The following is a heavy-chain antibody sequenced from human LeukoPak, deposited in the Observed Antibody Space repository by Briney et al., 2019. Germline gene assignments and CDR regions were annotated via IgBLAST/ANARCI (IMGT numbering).Heavy chain of an antibody. Sequence: GGSLRLSCAASGFTVSSNYMTWVRQAPGKGLEWVSIIYSGGSTSYADSVKGRFTISRDNSKNTLYLQMNSLRAEDTAVYYCATMGYLNWFDPWGQGTLVTVSS. D-gene: IGHD2-15*01. CDR2: IYSGGST. CDR3: ATMGYLNWFDP. V-gene: IGHV3-53*01. CDR1: GFTVSSNY. J-gene: IGHJ5*02.